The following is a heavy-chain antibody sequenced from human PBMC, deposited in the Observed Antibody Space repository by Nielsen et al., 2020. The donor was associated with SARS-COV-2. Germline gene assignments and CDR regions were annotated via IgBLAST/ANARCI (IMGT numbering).Heavy chain of an antibody. D-gene: IGHD1-26*01. CDR2: ISSVLSYI. CDR3: ARGQGGSYYAY. J-gene: IGHJ4*02. V-gene: IGHV3-21*01. Sequence: VRQPPGKGLEWVSTISSVLSYIYYADSVKGRFTISRDNAKNSLYLQMNSLRAEDTAVYYCARGQGGSYYAYWGQGTLVTVSS.